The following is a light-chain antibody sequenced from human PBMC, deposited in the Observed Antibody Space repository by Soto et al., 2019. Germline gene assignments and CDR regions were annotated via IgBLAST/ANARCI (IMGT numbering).Light chain of an antibody. Sequence: IQLTQSPSSLSASVGDRVTITCRASQGISSYLAWYQQKPGKAPKLLIYASSTLQSRVPSRFSGSGSGTDFTLTICSLQPEDFATYYGQQLNSYPYTFGQGTKLEIK. J-gene: IGKJ2*01. CDR2: ASS. CDR3: QQLNSYPYT. V-gene: IGKV1-9*01. CDR1: QGISSY.